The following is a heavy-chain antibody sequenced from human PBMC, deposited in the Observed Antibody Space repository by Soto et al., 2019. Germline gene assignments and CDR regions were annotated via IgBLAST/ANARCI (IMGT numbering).Heavy chain of an antibody. J-gene: IGHJ5*02. V-gene: IGHV3-30-3*01. CDR2: ISYDGSNK. D-gene: IGHD3-3*01. Sequence: QVQLVESGGGVVQPGRSLRLACAASGFTFSSYAMHWVRQAPGKGLEWVAVISYDGSNKYYADSVKGRFTISRDTSKNTLYLQMNSLRAEDTAVYYCARDRTIFGVVITTPFDPWGQGTLVTVSS. CDR3: ARDRTIFGVVITTPFDP. CDR1: GFTFSSYA.